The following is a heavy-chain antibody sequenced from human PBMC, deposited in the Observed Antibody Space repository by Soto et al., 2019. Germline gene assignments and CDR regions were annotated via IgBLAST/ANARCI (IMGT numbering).Heavy chain of an antibody. CDR3: ARRWGEGRVDY. V-gene: IGHV4-4*02. D-gene: IGHD3-10*01. CDR2: IYHSGNT. CDR1: GGSIRSRNW. J-gene: IGHJ4*02. Sequence: QVQLQESGPGLLKPSGTLSLTCAVSGGSIRSRNWWSWVRQPAGKGLEWIGEIYHSGNTNYNPSLKSRVTMAVDKSRNQFPLKLSSVTAADTAVYYCARRWGEGRVDYWGQGTLVTVSS.